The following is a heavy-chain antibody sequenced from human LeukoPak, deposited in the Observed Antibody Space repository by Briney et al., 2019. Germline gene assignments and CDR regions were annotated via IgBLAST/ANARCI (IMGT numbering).Heavy chain of an antibody. CDR2: INHSGST. D-gene: IGHD3-10*01. V-gene: IGHV4-34*01. J-gene: IGHJ4*02. Sequence: SETLSLTCAAYGGSFSGYYWSWIRQPPGKGLEWIGEINHSGSTNYNPSLKSRVTISVDTSKNQFSLKLSSVTAADTAVYYCARVRRPSITMVRGVIDYWGQGTLVTVSS. CDR1: GGSFSGYY. CDR3: ARVRRPSITMVRGVIDY.